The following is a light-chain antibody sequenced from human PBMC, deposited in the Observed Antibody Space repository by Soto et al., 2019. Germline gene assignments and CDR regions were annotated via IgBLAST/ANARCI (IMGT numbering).Light chain of an antibody. V-gene: IGLV2-8*01. CDR1: SSDVGGYNY. J-gene: IGLJ1*01. Sequence: QSVLTQPPSASGSPGQSVTISCTGTSSDVGGYNYVSWYQQHPGKAPKLMIYEVSKRPSGVPDRFSGSKSGNTASLTVSGLQAEGEADYYCSSYAGSIFYVFGTGTKVTV. CDR2: EVS. CDR3: SSYAGSIFYV.